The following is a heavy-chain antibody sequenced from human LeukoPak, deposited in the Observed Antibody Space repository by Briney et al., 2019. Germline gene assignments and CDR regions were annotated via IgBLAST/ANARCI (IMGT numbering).Heavy chain of an antibody. V-gene: IGHV4-59*12. CDR1: GGSISSYY. J-gene: IGHJ4*02. CDR2: IYYSGST. D-gene: IGHD3-22*01. Sequence: SETLSLTCTVSGGSISSYYWTWIRQPPGKGLEWIGCIYYSGSTNYNPSLKSRVTISVDTSKNQFSLKLSSVTAADTAVYYCASRETPYYYDSSGYYDYWGQGTLVTVSS. CDR3: ASRETPYYYDSSGYYDY.